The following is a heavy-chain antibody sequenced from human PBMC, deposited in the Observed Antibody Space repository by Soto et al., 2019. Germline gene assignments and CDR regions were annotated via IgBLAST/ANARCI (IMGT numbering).Heavy chain of an antibody. CDR1: GGSISSGGYY. J-gene: IGHJ3*02. CDR2: IYYSGST. CDR3: AKNPRPKITMVRGVAPDGAFDI. D-gene: IGHD3-10*01. Sequence: SETLSLTCTVSGGSISSGGYYWSWIRQHPGKGLEWIGYIYYSGSTYYNPSLKSRVTISVDTSKNQFSLKLSSVTAADTAVYYCAKNPRPKITMVRGVAPDGAFDIWGQGTMVTVSS. V-gene: IGHV4-31*03.